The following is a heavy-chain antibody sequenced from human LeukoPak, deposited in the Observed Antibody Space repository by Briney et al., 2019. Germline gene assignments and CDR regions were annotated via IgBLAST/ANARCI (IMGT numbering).Heavy chain of an antibody. CDR1: GGSISSYY. CDR3: ARDRPSGSYPRDWFDP. D-gene: IGHD1-26*01. V-gene: IGHV4-59*12. Sequence: ASETLSLTCTVSGGSISSYYWSWIRQPPGKGLEWIGYIYNSGSTNYNPSLKSRVTMSVDTSKNQFSLKLSSVTAADTAVYYCARDRPSGSYPRDWFDPWGQGTLVTVSS. J-gene: IGHJ5*02. CDR2: IYNSGST.